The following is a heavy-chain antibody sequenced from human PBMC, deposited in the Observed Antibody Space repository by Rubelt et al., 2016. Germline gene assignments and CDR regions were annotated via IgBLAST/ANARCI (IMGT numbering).Heavy chain of an antibody. CDR2: VFSNGNT. V-gene: IGHV4-34*11. CDR1: GGSFSGYY. CDR3: ARGNTALVTLNY. D-gene: IGHD5-18*01. Sequence: QVQLQQWGAGLLKPSETLSLTCAVYGGSFSGYYWSWIRQPPGKGMEWIGYVFSNGNTYYNPSLKSRATLSVDTSKNQFSLKLSSVTAADTAVYYCARGNTALVTLNYWGQGTLVTVFS. J-gene: IGHJ4*02.